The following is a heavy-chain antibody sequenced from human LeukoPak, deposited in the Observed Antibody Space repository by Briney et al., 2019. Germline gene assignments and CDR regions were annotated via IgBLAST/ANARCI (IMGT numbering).Heavy chain of an antibody. Sequence: GASVTVSRTASGYTFTSYAMHWVRQAPAQRLEWMGWINAGNGNTKYSQKFQGRVTITRDTSASTAYMELSSLRSEDTAVYYCARGEYCSSTSCYAFPRIDYWGQGTLVTVSS. CDR1: GYTFTSYA. V-gene: IGHV1-3*01. D-gene: IGHD2-2*01. CDR2: INAGNGNT. CDR3: ARGEYCSSTSCYAFPRIDY. J-gene: IGHJ4*02.